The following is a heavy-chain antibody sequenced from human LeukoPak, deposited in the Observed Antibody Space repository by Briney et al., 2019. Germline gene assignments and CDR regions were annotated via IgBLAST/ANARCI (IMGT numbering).Heavy chain of an antibody. CDR3: ARIRYSSGWYYGMDV. J-gene: IGHJ6*02. CDR1: GFSLSTSGMC. Sequence: SGPTLVNPTQTLTLTCTFSGFSLSTSGMCVSWIRQPPGKALEWLARIDWDDDKYYNTSLKTRLTISKDTSKNQVVLTMTNMDPVDTATYYCARIRYSSGWYYGMDVWGQGTTVTVSS. V-gene: IGHV2-70*11. D-gene: IGHD6-19*01. CDR2: IDWDDDK.